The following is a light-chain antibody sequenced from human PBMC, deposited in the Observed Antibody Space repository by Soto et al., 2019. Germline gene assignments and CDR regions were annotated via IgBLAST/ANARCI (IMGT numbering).Light chain of an antibody. CDR2: AAS. CDR3: QQTYSAPQT. CDR1: QSIGRW. J-gene: IGKJ1*01. Sequence: DIQMTQSPSTLSAFVGDRVSITFRASQSIGRWLAWYQQKPGKAPKLLIYAASSLQSGVPSRFSGSGSGTDFTLTSSSLQAEDFATYFCQQTYSAPQTFGQGTKVDIK. V-gene: IGKV1-39*01.